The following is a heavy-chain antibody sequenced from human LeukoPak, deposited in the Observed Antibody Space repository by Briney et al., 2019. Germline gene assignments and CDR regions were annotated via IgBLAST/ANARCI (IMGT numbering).Heavy chain of an antibody. CDR3: AKFGGSGSGGLSHFDY. V-gene: IGHV3-30*02. Sequence: GGSLRLSCAASGFTFSSYGMHWVRQAPGKGLEWVAFIRYDGSNKYYADSVKGRFTISRDNSKNTLCLQMNSLRAEDTAVYYCAKFGGSGSGGLSHFDYWGQGTLVTVSS. D-gene: IGHD3-10*01. CDR2: IRYDGSNK. CDR1: GFTFSSYG. J-gene: IGHJ4*02.